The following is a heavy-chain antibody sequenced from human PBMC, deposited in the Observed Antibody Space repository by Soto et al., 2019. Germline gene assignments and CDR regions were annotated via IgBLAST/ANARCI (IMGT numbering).Heavy chain of an antibody. Sequence: ASATASCTASGYTFTSYGISWVRQAPGQGLERMGWISTYNGNTNYAQKLQGRVTMTTDTSTSRAYMELRSLRSDDTAVYYCARDCSSTSCYENYYYYMDVWGKGTTVTVSS. CDR3: ARDCSSTSCYENYYYYMDV. D-gene: IGHD2-2*01. V-gene: IGHV1-18*01. CDR1: GYTFTSYG. CDR2: ISTYNGNT. J-gene: IGHJ6*03.